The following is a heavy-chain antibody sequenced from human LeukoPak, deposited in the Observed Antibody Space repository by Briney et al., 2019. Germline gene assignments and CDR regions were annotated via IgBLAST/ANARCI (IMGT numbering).Heavy chain of an antibody. CDR3: ARVRVAAAGIDY. D-gene: IGHD6-13*01. CDR1: GGSISSHY. Sequence: SETLSLTCTVSGGSISSHYWSWIRQPPGKGLEWIGYIYYSGSTNYNPSLKSRVTISVDTSKNQFSLMLSSVTAADTAVYYCARVRVAAAGIDYWGQGTLVTVSS. CDR2: IYYSGST. J-gene: IGHJ4*02. V-gene: IGHV4-59*11.